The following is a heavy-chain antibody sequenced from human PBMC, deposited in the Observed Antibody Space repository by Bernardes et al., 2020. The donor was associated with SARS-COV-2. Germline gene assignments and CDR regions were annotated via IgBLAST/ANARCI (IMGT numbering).Heavy chain of an antibody. CDR1: GCSISGYY. Sequence: SETLSLTCTVSGCSISGYYWSWVRQAPGKGLEWIGYLSYDGVSNYKPSLESRVTISIDTTQNQFSLKLSSVTAADTAVYYCARGAGIHQVLDFWARGTMVTVSS. J-gene: IGHJ4*02. CDR3: ARGAGIHQVLDF. V-gene: IGHV4-59*01. CDR2: LSYDGVS.